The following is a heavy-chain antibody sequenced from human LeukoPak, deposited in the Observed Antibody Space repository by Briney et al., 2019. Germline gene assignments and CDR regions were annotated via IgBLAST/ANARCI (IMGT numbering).Heavy chain of an antibody. V-gene: IGHV4-34*01. J-gene: IGHJ6*03. CDR1: GGSFSGYY. Sequence: PSETLSLTCAVYGGSFSGYYWSWIRQPPGKGREWVGEINHSGSTNYNPSLKSRVTISVDTSKNQFSLKLSSVTAADTAVYYCARGRLWFGELLSHYYYYYMDVWGKGTTVTVSS. D-gene: IGHD3-10*01. CDR3: ARGRLWFGELLSHYYYYYMDV. CDR2: INHSGST.